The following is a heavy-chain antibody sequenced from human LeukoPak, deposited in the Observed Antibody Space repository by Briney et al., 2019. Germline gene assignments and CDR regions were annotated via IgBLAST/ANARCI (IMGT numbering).Heavy chain of an antibody. Sequence: GSLRLSCAASGFTVSSNYMSWVRQAPGKGLEWVSVIYSGGSTYYADSVKGRFTISRHNSKNTLYLQMNSLRAEDTAVYYCARVADYYDSSGYADYWGQGTLVTVSS. CDR1: GFTVSSNY. J-gene: IGHJ4*02. V-gene: IGHV3-53*01. CDR2: IYSGGST. D-gene: IGHD3-22*01. CDR3: ARVADYYDSSGYADY.